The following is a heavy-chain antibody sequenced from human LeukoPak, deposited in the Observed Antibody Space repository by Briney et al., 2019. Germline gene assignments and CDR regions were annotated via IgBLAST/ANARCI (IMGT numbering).Heavy chain of an antibody. CDR1: GYSISSGYY. CDR2: IYHSGST. J-gene: IGHJ5*02. Sequence: SETLSLTCTVSGYSISSGYYWGWIRQPPGKGLEWIGSIYHSGSTYYNPSLKSRVTISVDTSKNQFSLKLSSVTAADTAVYYCARDYGVGWFDPWGQGTLVTVSS. V-gene: IGHV4-38-2*02. CDR3: ARDYGVGWFDP. D-gene: IGHD4-17*01.